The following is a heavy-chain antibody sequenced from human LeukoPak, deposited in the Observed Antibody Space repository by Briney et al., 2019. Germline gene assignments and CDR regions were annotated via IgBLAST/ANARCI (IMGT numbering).Heavy chain of an antibody. CDR1: SGSIRSYY. CDR2: IYTTGTT. D-gene: IGHD1-26*01. J-gene: IGHJ4*02. CDR3: GRQGYTASYYFFDY. Sequence: SETLSLTCSVSSGSIRSYYWGWVRQPPGKGLEWIGRIYTTGTTQYNPSLKSRVTMSVDTSTNQFSLNLRSMTAADTAVNYCGRQGYTASYYFFDYWSQGTLVAVS. V-gene: IGHV4-4*07.